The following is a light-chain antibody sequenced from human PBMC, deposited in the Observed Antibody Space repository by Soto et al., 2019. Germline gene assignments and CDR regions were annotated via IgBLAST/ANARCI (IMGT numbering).Light chain of an antibody. CDR2: DVS. V-gene: IGLV2-11*01. CDR1: SNEFGGYNY. J-gene: IGLJ1*01. CDR3: CSYAGRDTLYV. Sequence: QSALTQPRSVSGSPGQSVTISCTGTSNEFGGYNYVSWYQQHPGKVPKLMLYDVSKRPSGVPDRFSGSKSGNTASLTISGLQAEDEADYYCCSYAGRDTLYVFGSGTKVTVL.